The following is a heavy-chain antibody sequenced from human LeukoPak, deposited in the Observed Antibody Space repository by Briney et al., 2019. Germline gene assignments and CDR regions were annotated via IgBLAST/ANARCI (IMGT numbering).Heavy chain of an antibody. D-gene: IGHD3-22*01. J-gene: IGHJ3*01. CDR3: ARDWLAGNPYHAFDL. Sequence: GGSLRLSCAASGFTFSRYWMSCVRQAPGKGLECVANIKEDGSEKYYVDSVKGRFTISRDNAKNSLYLQMNSLRAEDTAVYYCARDWLAGNPYHAFDLWGKGTMVTVSS. CDR2: IKEDGSEK. CDR1: GFTFSRYW. V-gene: IGHV3-7*01.